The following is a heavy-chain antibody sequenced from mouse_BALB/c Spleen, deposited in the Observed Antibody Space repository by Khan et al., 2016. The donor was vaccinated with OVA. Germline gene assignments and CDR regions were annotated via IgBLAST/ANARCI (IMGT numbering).Heavy chain of an antibody. CDR1: GYSFTGYN. CDR2: IDPYYGGI. Sequence: EVQLQESGPELEKPGASVKISCKASGYSFTGYNMNWVKKSNGKSLEWIGNIDPYYGGISYNQKFKGKATLTVDKSSSTAYMQLKSLTSEDSAVYYCARSTWYFDVWGAGTTVTVSS. CDR3: ARSTWYFDV. V-gene: IGHV1-39*01. J-gene: IGHJ1*01.